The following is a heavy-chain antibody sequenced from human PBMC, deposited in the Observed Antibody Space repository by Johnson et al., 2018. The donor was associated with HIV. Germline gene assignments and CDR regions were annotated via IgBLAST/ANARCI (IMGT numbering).Heavy chain of an antibody. CDR3: AKDGISNAFDI. Sequence: EVQLVESGGVAVQPGGSLRLSCAASGFSFDDYAMHWVRQAPGKGLEWVSSINWNSGTIAYVDSVKGRFTISRDNAKNSLYLQMNSLRTEDTALYYCAKDGISNAFDIWGQGTMVTVSS. V-gene: IGHV3-9*01. J-gene: IGHJ3*02. CDR2: INWNSGTI. CDR1: GFSFDDYA. D-gene: IGHD3-3*01.